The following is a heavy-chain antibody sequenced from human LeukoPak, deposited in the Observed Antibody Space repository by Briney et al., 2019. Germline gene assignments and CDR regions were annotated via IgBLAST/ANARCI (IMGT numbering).Heavy chain of an antibody. Sequence: GGSLRLSCAASGFSFSSYAMSWVRQAPGKGLEWVSGMGGSGGGTHYADSVKGRFTISRGNSKHTLYLQMNSLRAEDTAVYYCAKVDSRNYYEILDYWGQGTLVTVSS. J-gene: IGHJ4*02. V-gene: IGHV3-23*01. CDR2: MGGSGGGT. D-gene: IGHD3-22*01. CDR3: AKVDSRNYYEILDY. CDR1: GFSFSSYA.